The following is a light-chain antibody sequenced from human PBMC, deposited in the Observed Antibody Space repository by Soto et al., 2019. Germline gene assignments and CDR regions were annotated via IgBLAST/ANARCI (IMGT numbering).Light chain of an antibody. Sequence: EIVLTQSPATLSLSPGERATLSCGASQAVNTRLAWYQHKPGQAPRLLIYLASNRAAGVPARFSGSGSGTDFTLTISNVEPEDFAVYYCHQRQSWPRTFGQGTKVDIK. CDR2: LAS. CDR1: QAVNTR. J-gene: IGKJ1*01. V-gene: IGKV3-11*01. CDR3: HQRQSWPRT.